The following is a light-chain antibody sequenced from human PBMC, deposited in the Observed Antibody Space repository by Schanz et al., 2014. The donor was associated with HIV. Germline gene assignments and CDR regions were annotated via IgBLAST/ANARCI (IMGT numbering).Light chain of an antibody. J-gene: IGLJ3*02. Sequence: QSALTQPASVSGSPGQSITISCTGTSNDVGGYNFVSWYQQHPGKAPKLIIYDVSNRPSGVSNRFSGSKSGNTASLTISGLRAEDEASYYCGSYKSASFPWVFGGGTKLTVL. CDR2: DVS. CDR1: SNDVGGYNF. CDR3: GSYKSASFPWV. V-gene: IGLV2-14*03.